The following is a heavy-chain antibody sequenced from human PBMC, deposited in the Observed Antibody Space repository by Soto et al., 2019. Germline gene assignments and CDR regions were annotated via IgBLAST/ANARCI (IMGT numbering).Heavy chain of an antibody. CDR2: ISYDGSNK. J-gene: IGHJ4*01. Sequence: QVQLVESGGGVVQPGRSLRLSCAASGFTFSSYAMRWVRQAPGKGLEWVAVISYDGSNKYYADSVKGRFTISRDISKNALYLQMNSLRTEDTAGYYCSRAGGRLLYYWGHGTLVTVSS. D-gene: IGHD2-15*01. CDR1: GFTFSSYA. V-gene: IGHV3-30-3*01. CDR3: SRAGGRLLYY.